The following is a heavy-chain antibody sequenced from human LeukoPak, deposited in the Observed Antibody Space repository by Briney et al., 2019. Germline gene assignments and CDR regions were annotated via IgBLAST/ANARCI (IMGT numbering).Heavy chain of an antibody. Sequence: PSETLSLTCTVSGGSISSGGYYWSWIRQHPGKGLEWIGYIYYSGSTYYNPSLKSRVTISVDASKNQFSLKPSSVTAADTAVYYCARGGKDIVVGPAADKDYYYYYMDVWGKGTTVTVSS. CDR1: GGSISSGGYY. CDR2: IYYSGST. J-gene: IGHJ6*03. CDR3: ARGGKDIVVGPAADKDYYYYYMDV. D-gene: IGHD2-2*01. V-gene: IGHV4-31*03.